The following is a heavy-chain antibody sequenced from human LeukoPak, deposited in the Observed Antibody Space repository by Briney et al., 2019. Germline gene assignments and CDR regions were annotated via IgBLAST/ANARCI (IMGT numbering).Heavy chain of an antibody. V-gene: IGHV1-2*02. J-gene: IGHJ4*02. CDR1: GYTFTGYY. CDR3: ATESSGWYLYVY. CDR2: INPNSGGT. Sequence: ASVKVSRKASGYTFTGYYMHWVRQAPGQGLEWMGWINPNSGGTNYAQKFQGRVTMTRDTSISTAYMELSRLRSDDTAVYYCATESSGWYLYVYWGQGTLVTVSS. D-gene: IGHD6-19*01.